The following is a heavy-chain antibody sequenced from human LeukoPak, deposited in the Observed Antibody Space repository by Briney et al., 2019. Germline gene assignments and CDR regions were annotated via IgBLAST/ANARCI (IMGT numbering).Heavy chain of an antibody. CDR1: VLTFSTYP. CDR2: LSGSAGSP. V-gene: IGHV3-23*01. CDR3: AKDPRPNQLLLKMGGGFWFDP. J-gene: IGHJ5*02. Sequence: GGPQRLPCAPSVLTFSTYPMSCVRQSPGKALEWVSTLSGSAGSPYYADSVKGRFPISRDNSKNTLYLQMNSLRAEDTAVYYCAKDPRPNQLLLKMGGGFWFDPWGQGTLVTVSS. D-gene: IGHD2-2*01.